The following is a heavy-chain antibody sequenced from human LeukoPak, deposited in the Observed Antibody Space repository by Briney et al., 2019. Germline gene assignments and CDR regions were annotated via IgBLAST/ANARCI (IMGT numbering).Heavy chain of an antibody. CDR1: GGTFSSYA. V-gene: IGHV1-69*13. CDR2: IIPIFGTA. D-gene: IGHD5-24*01. J-gene: IGHJ4*02. CDR3: ARLDASRGGYNFWFPY. Sequence: ASVKVSCKASGGTFSSYAISWVRQAPGQGLEWMGGIIPIFGTANHAQKFQGRVTITADESTSTAYMELSSLRSEDTAVYYCARLDASRGGYNFWFPYWGQGTLVTVSS.